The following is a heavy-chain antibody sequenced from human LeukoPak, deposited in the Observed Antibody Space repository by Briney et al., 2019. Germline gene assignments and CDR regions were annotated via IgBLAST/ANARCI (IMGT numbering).Heavy chain of an antibody. D-gene: IGHD1-26*01. J-gene: IGHJ4*02. CDR2: INHSGST. CDR1: GGSFSGYY. Sequence: SETLSLTCAVYGGSFSGYYWNWIRQPPGKGLEWIGEINHSGSTNYNPSLKSRVTISVDTSKNQFSLKLSSVTAADTAVYYCARVEWELLTDWGQGTLVTVSS. CDR3: ARVEWELLTD. V-gene: IGHV4-34*01.